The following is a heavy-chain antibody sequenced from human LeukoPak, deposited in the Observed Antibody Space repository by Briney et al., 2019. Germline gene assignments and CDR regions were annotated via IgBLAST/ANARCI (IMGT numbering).Heavy chain of an antibody. CDR1: GGSISSGSYC. D-gene: IGHD6-13*01. CDR3: ARVLGSSWYYFDY. J-gene: IGHJ4*02. CDR2: IYTSGST. Sequence: SQTLSLTCTVSGGSISSGSYCWSWIRQPAGRGLEWIGRIYTSGSTDYNPSLESRAIISVDTSKNQFSLELTSVTAADTAVYYCARVLGSSWYYFDYWGQGTLVTVSS. V-gene: IGHV4-61*02.